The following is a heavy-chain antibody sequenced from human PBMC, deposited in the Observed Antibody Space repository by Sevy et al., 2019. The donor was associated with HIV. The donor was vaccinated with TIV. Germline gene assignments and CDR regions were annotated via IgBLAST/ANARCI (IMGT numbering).Heavy chain of an antibody. Sequence: GGSLRLSCAASGFIFSSHELNWVRQAPGKGLEWVSYVSSRGAITHYAAPVRGRITNSRDNAQNSLYLQMYSLRVEDTAIYFCARGLSTYGSYYFDFWGRGTLVTVSS. CDR3: ARGLSTYGSYYFDF. D-gene: IGHD3-10*01. V-gene: IGHV3-48*03. CDR2: VSSRGAIT. J-gene: IGHJ4*02. CDR1: GFIFSSHE.